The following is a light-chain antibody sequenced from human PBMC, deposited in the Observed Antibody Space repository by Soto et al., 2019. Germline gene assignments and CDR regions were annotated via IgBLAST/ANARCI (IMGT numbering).Light chain of an antibody. J-gene: IGLJ1*01. Sequence: QAALTHPAPVSGSPRQSVTISWTGNRGDGVGYNYVSWYQQHPGKAPKLMIYDVSNRPSGVSNRFSGSKSGNTACLTISGLQAEVEADYYCSSYTSSSTPLYGFGTGTKVTVL. CDR2: DVS. CDR3: SSYTSSSTPLYG. V-gene: IGLV2-14*01. CDR1: RGDGVGYNY.